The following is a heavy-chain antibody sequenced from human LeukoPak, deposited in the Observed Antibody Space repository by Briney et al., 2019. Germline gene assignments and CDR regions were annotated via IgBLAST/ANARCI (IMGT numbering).Heavy chain of an antibody. Sequence: QPGGSLRLSFAASGXTFHNYAIHWVRQAPGKGLEWVSLTSGDGITTYFADSVKGRFTISRDNSKSSLFLQMNSLRTEDTALYYCARDHVYGGADYWGQGTLVTVSS. CDR3: ARDHVYGGADY. CDR1: GXTFHNYA. V-gene: IGHV3-43*02. D-gene: IGHD5/OR15-5a*01. CDR2: TSGDGITT. J-gene: IGHJ4*02.